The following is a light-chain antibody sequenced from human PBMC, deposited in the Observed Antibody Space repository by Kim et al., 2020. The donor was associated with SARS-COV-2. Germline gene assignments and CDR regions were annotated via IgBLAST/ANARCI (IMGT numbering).Light chain of an antibody. V-gene: IGLV3-9*01. CDR1: NIGSEN. Sequence: SYELTQPLSVSVALGQTARITCGGNNIGSENVHWYQQKPGQAPVLVIFRDSNRPSGIPERFSGSNSGNTATLTISRAQAGDEADYYCQVWDSSTVIFGGGTQLTAL. J-gene: IGLJ7*02. CDR3: QVWDSSTVI. CDR2: RDS.